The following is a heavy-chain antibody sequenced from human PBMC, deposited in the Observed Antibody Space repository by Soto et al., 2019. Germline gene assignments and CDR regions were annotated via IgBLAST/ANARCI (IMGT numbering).Heavy chain of an antibody. V-gene: IGHV4-34*01. CDR2: INDSGTT. J-gene: IGHJ6*02. CDR3: ARETSQNVYSHYGMDV. CDR1: GGTFRGYD. Sequence: SETLILTIAGYGGTFRGYDKSGIRQPPGKGLEWIGEINDSGTTNYNPSLKSRVTISADTSKTHFSLRLTSVTAADTAVYYCARETSQNVYSHYGMDVWGQGTTVT.